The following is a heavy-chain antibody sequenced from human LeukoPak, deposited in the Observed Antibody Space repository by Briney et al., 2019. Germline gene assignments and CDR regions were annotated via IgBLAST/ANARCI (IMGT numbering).Heavy chain of an antibody. D-gene: IGHD1-26*01. CDR2: IYYTGNT. CDR3: AKSGGYGLIDY. V-gene: IGHV4-39*01. J-gene: IGHJ4*02. Sequence: SETLSLTCAVSVASISGSGYYLGWIRQPPGKGLEWIGNIYYTGNTYYNASLQSRVTISIDTSKNQFSLRLNSVTAADTAMYYCAKSGGYGLIDYWGQGTLVTVSS. CDR1: VASISGSGYY.